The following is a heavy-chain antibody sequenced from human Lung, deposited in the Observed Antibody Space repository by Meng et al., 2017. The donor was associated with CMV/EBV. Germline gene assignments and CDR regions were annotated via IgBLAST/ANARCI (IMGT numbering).Heavy chain of an antibody. CDR1: GFTVRNNY. J-gene: IGHJ6*02. V-gene: IGHV3-53*01. CDR2: IYSDGCT. CDR3: AREGYCSSTTCSSYYYYGMDV. Sequence: ESLKISXAASGFTVRNNYMSWVRQAPGKGLEWVSVIYSDGCTYYADSVKGRFTISRDNSKDTLYLQMNSLRAEDTAVYYCAREGYCSSTTCSSYYYYGMDVWGQGTTVTVSS. D-gene: IGHD2-2*01.